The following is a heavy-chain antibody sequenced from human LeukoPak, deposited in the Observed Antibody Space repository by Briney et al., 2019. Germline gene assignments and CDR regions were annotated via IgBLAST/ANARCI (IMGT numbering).Heavy chain of an antibody. D-gene: IGHD6-19*01. V-gene: IGHV3-7*01. CDR3: AGSSGWLTAY. CDR1: GFTFSSFW. Sequence: QPGGSLRLSCAASGFTFSSFWMSWVRQAPGKGLEWVANIKQGGSQKYYVDSVKGRFTISRDNARNSLYLQMNSLRAEDTAVYYCAGSSGWLTAYWGQGTLVTVSS. J-gene: IGHJ4*02. CDR2: IKQGGSQK.